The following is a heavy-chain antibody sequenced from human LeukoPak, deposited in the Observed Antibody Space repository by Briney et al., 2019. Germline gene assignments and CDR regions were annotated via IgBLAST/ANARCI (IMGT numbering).Heavy chain of an antibody. Sequence: PSETLSLTCTVSGGSISSYYWSWIRQPPGKGLEWIGYIYYSGSTNYNPSLKSRVTISVDTSKNQFSLKLSSVTAADTAVYYCAREDSTGSGSYYRYMDVWGKGTTVTISS. CDR3: AREDSTGSGSYYRYMDV. CDR1: GGSISSYY. J-gene: IGHJ6*03. D-gene: IGHD3-10*01. CDR2: IYYSGST. V-gene: IGHV4-59*01.